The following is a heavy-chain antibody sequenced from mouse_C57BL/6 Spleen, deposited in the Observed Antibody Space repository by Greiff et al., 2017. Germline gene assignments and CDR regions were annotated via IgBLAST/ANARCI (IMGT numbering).Heavy chain of an antibody. CDR3: AREAWLLPFAY. V-gene: IGHV1-76*01. CDR1: GYTFTDYY. Sequence: VQLQLSGAELVRPGASVKLSCKASGYTFTDYYINWVKQRPGQGLEWIARIHPGSGNTYYNEKFKGKATLTAEKSSSTAYMQLSSLTSEDSAVYFCAREAWLLPFAYWGQGTLVTVSA. D-gene: IGHD2-3*01. CDR2: IHPGSGNT. J-gene: IGHJ3*01.